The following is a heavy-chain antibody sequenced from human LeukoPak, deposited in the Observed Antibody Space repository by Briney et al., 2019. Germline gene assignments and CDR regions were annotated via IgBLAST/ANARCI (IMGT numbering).Heavy chain of an antibody. CDR1: GFTFSSYA. J-gene: IGHJ4*02. D-gene: IGHD3-9*01. Sequence: GRSLRLSCAASGFTFSSYAMHWVRQAPGKGLEWVAVISYDGSNKYYADSVKGRFTISRDNSKNTLYLQMNSLRAEDTALYYCAKDMGRYFDWLFDYWGQGTLVTVSS. CDR2: ISYDGSNK. V-gene: IGHV3-30-3*01. CDR3: AKDMGRYFDWLFDY.